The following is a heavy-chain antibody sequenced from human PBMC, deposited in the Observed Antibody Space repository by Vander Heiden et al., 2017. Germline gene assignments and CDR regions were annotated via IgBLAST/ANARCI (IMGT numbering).Heavy chain of an antibody. CDR1: GGTFSSYA. V-gene: IGHV1-69*01. CDR3: ARFYGSGSYYNAKYGMDV. J-gene: IGHJ6*02. Sequence: QVQLVQSGAEVKKPGSSVKVSCKASGGTFSSYAISWVRQAPGQGLEWMGGIIPIFGTANYAQKFQGRVTITADESTSTAYMELSSLRSEDTAVYYCARFYGSGSYYNAKYGMDVWGQGTTVTVSS. D-gene: IGHD3-10*01. CDR2: IIPIFGTA.